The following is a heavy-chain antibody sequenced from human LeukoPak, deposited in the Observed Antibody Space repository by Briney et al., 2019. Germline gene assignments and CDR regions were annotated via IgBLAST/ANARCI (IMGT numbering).Heavy chain of an antibody. CDR2: ISGAGGNT. D-gene: IGHD2-2*01. J-gene: IGHJ2*01. CDR1: IFTFSNYA. V-gene: IGHV3-23*01. CDR3: AKKGVGDIVIIPPLAWYFDL. Sequence: PGGSLRLSWAASIFTFSNYAMSWVRHVPGKGLEWVSAISGAGGNTYYADSAKGRFTISRDNSKNTLYLQMNSLRAEDTAVYYCAKKGVGDIVIIPPLAWYFDLWGRGTLVTVSS.